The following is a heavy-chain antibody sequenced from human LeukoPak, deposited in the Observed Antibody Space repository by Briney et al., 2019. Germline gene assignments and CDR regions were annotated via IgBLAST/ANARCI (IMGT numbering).Heavy chain of an antibody. V-gene: IGHV3-53*01. Sequence: GGSLRLSCAASGFTVSSSYISWVRQAPGKGLEWVSIIYSGGSTYYADSVKGRFTISRDNSKNTLYLQMNSLRAEDTAVYYCARGNFWVGLDYWGQGTLVTVSS. CDR2: IYSGGST. J-gene: IGHJ4*02. CDR3: ARGNFWVGLDY. CDR1: GFTVSSSY. D-gene: IGHD1-26*01.